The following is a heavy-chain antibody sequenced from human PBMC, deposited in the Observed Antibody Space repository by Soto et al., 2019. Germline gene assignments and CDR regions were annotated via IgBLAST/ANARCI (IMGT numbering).Heavy chain of an antibody. D-gene: IGHD6-19*01. Sequence: QVQLVESGGGVVQPGRSLRLSCAAYGFTFSTNAMHWVRQAPGKGLEWVAVISYDGSTRYYADSIKGRFTISRDNSKNTLYLQVNNLRAEDTAVYYCAKQFSGWSYYFDYWGQGTLVTVSS. CDR1: GFTFSTNA. CDR3: AKQFSGWSYYFDY. CDR2: ISYDGSTR. V-gene: IGHV3-30-3*02. J-gene: IGHJ4*02.